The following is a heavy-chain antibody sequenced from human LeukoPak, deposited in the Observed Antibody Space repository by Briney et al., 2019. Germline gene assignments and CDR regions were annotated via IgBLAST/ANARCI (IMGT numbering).Heavy chain of an antibody. Sequence: GGSLRLSCAASGFTFNNFAMNWVRQAPGKGLEWVSSISSSSSYIYYADSVKGRFTISRDNAKNSLYLQMSSLRAEDTAVYYCARIGRGGDYYGSGSNAFDIWGQGTMVTVSS. V-gene: IGHV3-21*01. CDR1: GFTFNNFA. CDR2: ISSSSSYI. CDR3: ARIGRGGDYYGSGSNAFDI. D-gene: IGHD3-10*01. J-gene: IGHJ3*02.